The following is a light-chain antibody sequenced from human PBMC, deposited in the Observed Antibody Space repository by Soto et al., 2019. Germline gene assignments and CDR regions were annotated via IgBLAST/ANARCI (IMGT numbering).Light chain of an antibody. CDR2: EGS. J-gene: IGLJ3*02. Sequence: QSALTQPASVSGSPGQSITISCTGTSSDVGSYNLVSWYQQHPGKAPKLMIYEGSKRPSGVSNRFSGSKSGNTASLTISGLRAEDEADYYCCSYAGSRWVFGGGTKLPVL. CDR1: SSDVGSYNL. V-gene: IGLV2-23*01. CDR3: CSYAGSRWV.